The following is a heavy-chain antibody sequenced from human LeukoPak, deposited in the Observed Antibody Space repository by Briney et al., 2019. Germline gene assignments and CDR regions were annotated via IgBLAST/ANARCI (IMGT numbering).Heavy chain of an antibody. CDR2: IYYSGST. CDR3: AKLREWELPDLFDY. Sequence: SETLSLTCTVSGGSISSTSYYWGWIRQPPGKGLEWIASIYYSGSTYYNPSLKSRVTISVDTSKNQFSLKLSSVTAADTAVYYCAKLREWELPDLFDYWGQGTLVTVSS. V-gene: IGHV4-39*01. CDR1: GGSISSTSYY. J-gene: IGHJ4*02. D-gene: IGHD1-26*01.